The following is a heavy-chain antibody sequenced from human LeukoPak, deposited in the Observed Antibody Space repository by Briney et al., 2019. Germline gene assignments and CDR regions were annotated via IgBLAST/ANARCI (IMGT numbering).Heavy chain of an antibody. J-gene: IGHJ2*01. Sequence: GGSLRLSCAASGFTFSSYAMSWVRQAPGKGLEWVSAISGSGGSTYYADSVKGRFTISRDNSKNTLYLQMNSLRAEDTAVYYCANSLATVTTGGWYFDLWGRGTLVTVSS. D-gene: IGHD4-17*01. V-gene: IGHV3-23*01. CDR1: GFTFSSYA. CDR2: ISGSGGST. CDR3: ANSLATVTTGGWYFDL.